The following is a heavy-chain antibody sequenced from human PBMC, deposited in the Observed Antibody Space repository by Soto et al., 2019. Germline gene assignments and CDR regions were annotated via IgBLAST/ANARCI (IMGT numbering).Heavy chain of an antibody. CDR2: IWYDGSNK. Sequence: GSLRLSCAASGFTFSSYGMHWVRQAPGKGLEWVAVIWYDGSNKYYADSVKGRFTISRDNSKNTLYLQMNSLRAEDTAVYYCASTRGYCSGGSCYGEVFDIWGQGTMVT. D-gene: IGHD2-15*01. CDR3: ASTRGYCSGGSCYGEVFDI. J-gene: IGHJ3*02. CDR1: GFTFSSYG. V-gene: IGHV3-33*01.